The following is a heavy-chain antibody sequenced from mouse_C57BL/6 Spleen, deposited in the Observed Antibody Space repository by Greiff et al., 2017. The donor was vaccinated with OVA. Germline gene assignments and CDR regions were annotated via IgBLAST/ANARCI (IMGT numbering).Heavy chain of an antibody. D-gene: IGHD3-2*02. CDR1: GYTFTSYW. J-gene: IGHJ3*01. CDR2: IYPSDSET. Sequence: QVQLQQPGAELVRPGSSVKLSCKASGYTFTSYWMDWVKQRPGQGLEWIGNIYPSDSETHYNQKFKDKATLTVDKSSSTAYMQLSSLTSEDSAVYYCARGDSSGYGFAYWVQGTLVTVSA. V-gene: IGHV1-61*01. CDR3: ARGDSSGYGFAY.